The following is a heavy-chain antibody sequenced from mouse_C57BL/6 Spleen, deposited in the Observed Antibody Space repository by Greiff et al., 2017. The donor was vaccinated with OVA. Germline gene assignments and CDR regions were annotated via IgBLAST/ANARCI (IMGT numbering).Heavy chain of an antibody. J-gene: IGHJ1*03. CDR3: ARGNYRYFDV. V-gene: IGHV1-69*01. CDR1: GYTFTSYW. D-gene: IGHD2-12*01. CDR2: IDPSDSYT. Sequence: VQLQQPGAELVMPGASVKLSCKASGYTFTSYWMHWVKQRPGQGLEWIGEIDPSDSYTNYNQKFKGKSTLTVDKSSSTAYMQLSSLTSEDAAVYYGARGNYRYFDVWGTGTTVTVSS.